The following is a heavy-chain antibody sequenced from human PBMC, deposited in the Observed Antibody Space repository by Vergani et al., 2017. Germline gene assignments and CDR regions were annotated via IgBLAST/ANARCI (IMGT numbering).Heavy chain of an antibody. V-gene: IGHV4-59*01. D-gene: IGHD2-2*01. Sequence: QVQLQQWGAGLLKPSETLSLTCTVSGGSISSYYWSWIRQPPGKGLEWIGYIYYSGSTNYNPSFKSRVTISVDTSKNQFSLKLSSVTAADTAVYYCARSQVYCSSPSCLGWFDPWGQGTLVTVSS. CDR3: ARSQVYCSSPSCLGWFDP. CDR1: GGSISSYY. J-gene: IGHJ5*02. CDR2: IYYSGST.